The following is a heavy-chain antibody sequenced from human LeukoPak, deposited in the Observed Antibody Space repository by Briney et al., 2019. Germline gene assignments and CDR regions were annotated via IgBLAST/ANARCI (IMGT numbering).Heavy chain of an antibody. J-gene: IGHJ3*02. D-gene: IGHD4-17*01. Sequence: TSETLPLTCTVSGGSISSYYWSWIRQPAGKGLEWIGRIYTSGSTNYNPSLKSRVTMSVDTSKNQFSLKLSSVTAADTAVYYCARGLIIYGDYLDAFDIWGQGTMVTVSS. CDR1: GGSISSYY. CDR2: IYTSGST. V-gene: IGHV4-4*07. CDR3: ARGLIIYGDYLDAFDI.